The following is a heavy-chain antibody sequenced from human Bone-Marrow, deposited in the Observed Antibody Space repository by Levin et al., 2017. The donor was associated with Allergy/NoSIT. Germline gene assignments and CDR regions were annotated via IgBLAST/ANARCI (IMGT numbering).Heavy chain of an antibody. V-gene: IGHV1-69*01. D-gene: IGHD2/OR15-2a*01. J-gene: IGHJ6*02. Sequence: KISCKASGGTISNYDISWVRQAPGQGLEWMGGIIPTFDTPNYAQKFQGRVTITADDSTSTAYLEMSSLSSEDTAVYYCAGGEYSYYYYALDVWGQGTTVTVSS. CDR1: GGTISNYD. CDR2: IIPTFDTP. CDR3: AGGEYSYYYYALDV.